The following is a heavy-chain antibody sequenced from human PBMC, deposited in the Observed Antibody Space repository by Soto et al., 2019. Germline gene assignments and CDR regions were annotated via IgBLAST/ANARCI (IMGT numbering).Heavy chain of an antibody. CDR3: ARDQPGSGCNGNFDY. CDR1: GFTFSNYW. V-gene: IGHV3-7*03. J-gene: IGHJ4*02. Sequence: GGSLRLSCIASGFTFSNYWMTWVRQAPGKGREWVANIKQDGSEKYYVDSVKGRFTISRDNAKNSLYLHMNSLRAEDTAVYYCARDQPGSGCNGNFDYWGQGTLVTVSS. D-gene: IGHD6-19*01. CDR2: IKQDGSEK.